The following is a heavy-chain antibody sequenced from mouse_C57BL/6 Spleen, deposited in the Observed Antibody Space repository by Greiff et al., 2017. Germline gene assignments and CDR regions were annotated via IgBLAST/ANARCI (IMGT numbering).Heavy chain of an antibody. V-gene: IGHV5-17*01. CDR3: AKIYGRGYAMDY. Sequence: EVQLVESGGGLVKPGGSLKLSCAASGFTFSDYGMHWVRQAPEKGLEWVAYISSGSSTIYYADTVKGRFTISRDNAKNTLFLQRSRLMSEDTAMYYCAKIYGRGYAMDYWGQGTSVTVSS. J-gene: IGHJ4*01. D-gene: IGHD1-1*01. CDR1: GFTFSDYG. CDR2: ISSGSSTI.